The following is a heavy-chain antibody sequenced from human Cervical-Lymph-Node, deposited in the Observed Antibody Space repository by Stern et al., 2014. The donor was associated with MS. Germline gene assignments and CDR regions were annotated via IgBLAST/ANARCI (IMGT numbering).Heavy chain of an antibody. CDR2: IYSDGTT. V-gene: IGHV3-53*01. J-gene: IGHJ4*02. CDR3: ARNFPDY. Sequence: VQLVESGGGLIQPGGSLRLSCAASGFSVSSIYMSWFRQAPGKGLEWVSIIYSDGTTSYADSVKGRFTISRDNSKNTLNLQMNRLRVEDTAVYYCARNFPDYWGQGTLVTVSS. CDR1: GFSVSSIY.